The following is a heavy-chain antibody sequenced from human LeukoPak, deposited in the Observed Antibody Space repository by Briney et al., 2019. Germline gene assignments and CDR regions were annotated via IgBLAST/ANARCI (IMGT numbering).Heavy chain of an antibody. CDR2: VAYDGSNK. CDR1: GFTFSSYA. CDR3: ARTRLTAQAYYYGMDV. V-gene: IGHV3-30*04. D-gene: IGHD2-21*02. J-gene: IGHJ6*04. Sequence: GGSLRLSCAASGFTFSSYAMHWVRQAPGKGLEWVAVVAYDGSNKYYADSVKGRFTISRDNSKNTLYLQMNSLRAEDTAVYYCARTRLTAQAYYYGMDVWGKGTMVTVSS.